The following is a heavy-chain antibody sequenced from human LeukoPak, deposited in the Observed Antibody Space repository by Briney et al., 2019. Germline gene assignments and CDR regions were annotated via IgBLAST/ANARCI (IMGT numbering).Heavy chain of an antibody. D-gene: IGHD2-2*01. V-gene: IGHV4-34*01. CDR1: GGSFSGYY. J-gene: IGHJ5*02. Sequence: SETLSLTCAVYGGSFSGYYWSWIRQPSGKGLEWIGEINHSGSTNYNPSLKSRVTISVDTSKNQFSLKLSSVTAADTAVYYCARGSTRYQLLFRWFDPWGQGTLVTVSS. CDR3: ARGSTRYQLLFRWFDP. CDR2: INHSGST.